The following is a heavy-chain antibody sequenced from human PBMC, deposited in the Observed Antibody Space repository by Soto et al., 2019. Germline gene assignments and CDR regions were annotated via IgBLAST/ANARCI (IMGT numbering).Heavy chain of an antibody. J-gene: IGHJ4*02. D-gene: IGHD5-18*01. CDR2: IFPVDSDT. V-gene: IGHV5-51*01. Sequence: EVQLVQSGAEVKKPGDSLKISCKASGYTFTSYWIAWVRQMPGKGLEWMGIIFPVDSDTTYSPSFQGQVTISADKSITTAYVQWSSLKASDTAMYYCAIRGYSYGYSFSYWGQGTLVTVSS. CDR3: AIRGYSYGYSFSY. CDR1: GYTFTSYW.